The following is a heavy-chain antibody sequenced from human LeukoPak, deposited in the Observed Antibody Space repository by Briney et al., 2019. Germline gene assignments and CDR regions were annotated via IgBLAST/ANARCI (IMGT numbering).Heavy chain of an antibody. CDR1: GFTFSSYA. V-gene: IGHV3-30*04. Sequence: GGSLRLYCAASGFTFSSYAMHWVRQAPGKGLEWVAVISYDGSNKYYADSVKGRFTISRDNSKNTLYLQMNSLRAEDTAVYYCARAGGGPTTLYWYFDLWGRGTLVTVSS. CDR2: ISYDGSNK. D-gene: IGHD1-7*01. J-gene: IGHJ2*01. CDR3: ARAGGGPTTLYWYFDL.